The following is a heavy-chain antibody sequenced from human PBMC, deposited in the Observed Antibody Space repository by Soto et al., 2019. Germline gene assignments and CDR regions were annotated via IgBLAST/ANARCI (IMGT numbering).Heavy chain of an antibody. CDR1: GFAFSRFP. Sequence: GGSLRLSCAASGFAFSRFPMHWVRQASGKGLVWVSRIDPDGSDTTYADSVKGRFTISRDNAKNIVYLQMSSLRAEDTALYYCATMAGTYPYWGQGSLVTVSS. CDR3: ATMAGTYPY. J-gene: IGHJ1*01. CDR2: IDPDGSDT. V-gene: IGHV3-74*01. D-gene: IGHD1-26*01.